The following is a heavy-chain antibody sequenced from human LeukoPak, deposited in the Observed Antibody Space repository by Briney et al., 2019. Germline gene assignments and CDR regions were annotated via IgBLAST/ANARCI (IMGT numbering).Heavy chain of an antibody. V-gene: IGHV3-23*01. Sequence: PGGSLRLSCAASGFTFSSYAMSWVRQAPGKGLEWVSAISGSGGSTYYADSVKGRFTISRDNAKNTLYLHMNSLRAEDTAVYYCARVLTGTAPFDYWGQGTLVTVSS. CDR2: ISGSGGST. J-gene: IGHJ4*02. CDR1: GFTFSSYA. CDR3: ARVLTGTAPFDY. D-gene: IGHD1-20*01.